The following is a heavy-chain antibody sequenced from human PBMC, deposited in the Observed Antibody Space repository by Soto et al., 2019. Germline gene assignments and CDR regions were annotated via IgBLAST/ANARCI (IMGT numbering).Heavy chain of an antibody. CDR2: ISDSGGSA. CDR1: GFTFSNYA. D-gene: IGHD4-17*01. V-gene: IGHV3-23*01. Sequence: GGSLRLSCAASGFTFSNYAMSWVRQAPGKGLEWVSGISDSGGSAYNADSVKGRLTISRDNAKSKLYLQMNSLRAEDTAVYYCAKDVSYGGKRPYYFDYWGQGTLVTVSS. J-gene: IGHJ4*02. CDR3: AKDVSYGGKRPYYFDY.